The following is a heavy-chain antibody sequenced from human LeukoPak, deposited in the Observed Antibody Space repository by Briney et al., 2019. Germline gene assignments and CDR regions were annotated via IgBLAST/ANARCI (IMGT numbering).Heavy chain of an antibody. Sequence: SETLSLTCTVSGYSISSGYYWGWIRQPPGKGLEWIGNIYHSGRTYYNPSLKSRVTISVDTSKNQFSLKLSSVTAADTAVYYCARRTTYFGWIPSESPSCFDYWGQGTLVTVSS. V-gene: IGHV4-38-2*02. CDR1: GYSISSGYY. J-gene: IGHJ4*02. CDR3: ARRTTYFGWIPSESPSCFDY. D-gene: IGHD3-9*01. CDR2: IYHSGRT.